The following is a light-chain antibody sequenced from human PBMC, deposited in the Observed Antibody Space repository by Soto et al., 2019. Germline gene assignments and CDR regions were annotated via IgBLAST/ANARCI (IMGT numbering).Light chain of an antibody. CDR3: QSYDSSLSAYV. CDR2: GNN. V-gene: IGLV1-40*01. CDR1: SSNIGAGYD. J-gene: IGLJ1*01. Sequence: QSVLTQPPSVSGSPGQRVTFSFTGSSSNIGAGYDVHWYQQLPGTAPKLLIYGNNNRPSGVPDRFSGSKSGTSASLAITGLQAEDEADYYCQSYDSSLSAYVFGTGTKLTVL.